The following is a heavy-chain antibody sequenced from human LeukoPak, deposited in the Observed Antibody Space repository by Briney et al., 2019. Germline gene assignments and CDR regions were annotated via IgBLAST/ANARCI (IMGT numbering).Heavy chain of an antibody. J-gene: IGHJ4*02. D-gene: IGHD3-10*01. CDR3: ARVSRGVSDQMDY. V-gene: IGHV3-7*01. CDR2: IKQDGSEK. CDR1: GFTFSSYW. Sequence: GGSLRLSCAASGFTFSSYWMNWVRQAPGKGLEWVANIKQDGSEKYYVDSVKGRFTISRDNAKNSLYLQMSSLRAEDTAVYYCARVSRGVSDQMDYWGQGTLVTVSS.